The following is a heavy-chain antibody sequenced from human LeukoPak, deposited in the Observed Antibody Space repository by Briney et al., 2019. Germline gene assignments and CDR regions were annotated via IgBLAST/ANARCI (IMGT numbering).Heavy chain of an antibody. V-gene: IGHV3-23*01. J-gene: IGHJ4*02. Sequence: GGSLRLSCAASGFTFSSYAMSWVRQAPGKGLEWVSAISGSGGSTYYADSVKGRFTISRDNSKNTLYLQMNSLRAEDTAVYYCAKLKVRGVVLYYFDYWGRGALVTVCS. CDR3: AKLKVRGVVLYYFDY. D-gene: IGHD3-10*01. CDR1: GFTFSSYA. CDR2: ISGSGGST.